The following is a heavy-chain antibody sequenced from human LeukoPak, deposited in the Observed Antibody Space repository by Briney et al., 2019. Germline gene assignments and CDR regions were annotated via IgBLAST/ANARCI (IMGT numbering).Heavy chain of an antibody. J-gene: IGHJ5*02. V-gene: IGHV1-2*02. D-gene: IGHD3-10*01. CDR1: GYTVTSYY. CDR2: IHPNSGGT. Sequence: GASLKVSCKASGYTVTSYYMHWVRPAPGQGLERMGWIHPNSGGTNYAQKFQGRVTMTRDTSITTTYMELSRLTSDDTAVYYCARKMVRVVLTSGNWFDPWGQGTLVTVSS. CDR3: ARKMVRVVLTSGNWFDP.